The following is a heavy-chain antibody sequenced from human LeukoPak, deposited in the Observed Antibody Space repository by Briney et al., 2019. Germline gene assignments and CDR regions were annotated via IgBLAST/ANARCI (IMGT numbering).Heavy chain of an antibody. D-gene: IGHD3-10*01. CDR3: AREMSGHSLDY. Sequence: GGSLRLSCAASGFTFSTYAMNWVRQAPGKGLEWVSAISGSGGSTYYADSVKGRFTISRDNSKNTLYLQMNSLRAEDTAVYYCAREMSGHSLDYWGQGTLVTVSS. V-gene: IGHV3-23*01. CDR1: GFTFSTYA. CDR2: ISGSGGST. J-gene: IGHJ4*02.